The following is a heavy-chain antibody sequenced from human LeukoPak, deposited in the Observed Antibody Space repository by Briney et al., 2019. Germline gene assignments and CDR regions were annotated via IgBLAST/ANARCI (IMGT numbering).Heavy chain of an antibody. J-gene: IGHJ4*02. Sequence: GATVKVSCKASGYTFTSYFMHWVRQAPGQGLDWMGIINYSGGSTSYAEKFQGRVTMTRDTSTSTVYMELSSLRFEDTAVYYCARDSADYGDYDYWGQGTLVTVSS. V-gene: IGHV1-46*01. D-gene: IGHD4-17*01. CDR3: ARDSADYGDYDY. CDR1: GYTFTSYF. CDR2: INYSGGST.